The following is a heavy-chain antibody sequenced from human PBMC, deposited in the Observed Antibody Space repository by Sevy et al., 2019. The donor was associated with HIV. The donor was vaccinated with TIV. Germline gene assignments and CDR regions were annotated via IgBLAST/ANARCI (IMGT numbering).Heavy chain of an antibody. CDR2: MIPIFGTA. V-gene: IGHV1-69*13. J-gene: IGHJ4*02. Sequence: ASVKVSCKASGGTFSSYAISWVRQAPGQGLEWMGGMIPIFGTANYAQKFQGRVTITADESTSTAYMELSSLRSEDTAVYYCASENTPAKMYYFDYWGQGTLVTVSS. CDR1: GGTFSSYA. CDR3: ASENTPAKMYYFDY. D-gene: IGHD2-2*01.